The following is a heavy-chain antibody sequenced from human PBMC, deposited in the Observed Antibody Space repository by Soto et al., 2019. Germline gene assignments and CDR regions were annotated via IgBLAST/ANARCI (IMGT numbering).Heavy chain of an antibody. CDR1: GYTFTSYA. Sequence: ASVKVSCKASGYTFTSYAMHWVRQAPGQRLEWMGWINAGNGNTKYSQKFQGRVTITRDTSASTAYMELSSLRSEDTAVYYCARGHITIFGVVTPYFDYWGQGTLVTVSS. V-gene: IGHV1-3*01. D-gene: IGHD3-3*01. CDR2: INAGNGNT. J-gene: IGHJ4*02. CDR3: ARGHITIFGVVTPYFDY.